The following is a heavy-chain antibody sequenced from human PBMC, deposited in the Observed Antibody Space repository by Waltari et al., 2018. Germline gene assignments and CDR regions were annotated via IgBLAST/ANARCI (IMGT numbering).Heavy chain of an antibody. CDR2: IWYDRSNK. D-gene: IGHD3-22*01. J-gene: IGHJ4*02. CDR3: ARDSLDSSGYGEY. Sequence: QVQLVESGGGVVQPGRSLRLSCAASGFTFSSYGMHWVRQAPGKGLEWVAVIWYDRSNKYNADSVKGRFTISRDNSKNTLYLQMNSLRAEDTAVYYCARDSLDSSGYGEYWGQGTLVTVSS. CDR1: GFTFSSYG. V-gene: IGHV3-33*01.